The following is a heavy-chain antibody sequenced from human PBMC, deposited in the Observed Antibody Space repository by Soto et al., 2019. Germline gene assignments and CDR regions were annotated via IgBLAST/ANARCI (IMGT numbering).Heavy chain of an antibody. V-gene: IGHV1-3*01. Sequence: ASVKVSFKASGYTFTSYAMHWVRQAPGQRLEWMGWINAGNGNTKYSQKFQGRVTITRDTSASTAYMELSSLRSEDTAVYYCARTQKATLITGTTGFDYWGQGTLVTVSS. J-gene: IGHJ4*02. D-gene: IGHD1-20*01. CDR3: ARTQKATLITGTTGFDY. CDR2: INAGNGNT. CDR1: GYTFTSYA.